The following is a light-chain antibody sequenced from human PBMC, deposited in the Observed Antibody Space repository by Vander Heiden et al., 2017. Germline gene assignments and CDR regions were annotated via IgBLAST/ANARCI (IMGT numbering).Light chain of an antibody. J-gene: IGLJ3*02. Sequence: SYELTPPPSVSVSPGPPARITCSGDALPTQYAYWYQQKPGQAPVLVIYKDRERPSGIPERFSGSSSGTTVTLTISGVQAEDEADYYCQSADSSGTYWVFGGGTKLTVL. CDR2: KDR. CDR3: QSADSSGTYWV. CDR1: ALPTQY. V-gene: IGLV3-25*03.